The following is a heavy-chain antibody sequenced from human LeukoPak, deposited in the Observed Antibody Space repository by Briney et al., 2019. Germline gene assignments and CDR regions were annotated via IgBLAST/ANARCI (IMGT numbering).Heavy chain of an antibody. CDR3: ARGPGLLDY. J-gene: IGHJ4*02. V-gene: IGHV3-30*04. D-gene: IGHD2-21*02. Sequence: GGSLRLSCAASGFTFSSYAMHWVRQAPGKGLEWVAVISYDGSNKYYADSVKGRFTISRDNSKNTLYLQMNSLRAEDTAVYYCARGPGLLDYWGQGTLVTVSS. CDR2: ISYDGSNK. CDR1: GFTFSSYA.